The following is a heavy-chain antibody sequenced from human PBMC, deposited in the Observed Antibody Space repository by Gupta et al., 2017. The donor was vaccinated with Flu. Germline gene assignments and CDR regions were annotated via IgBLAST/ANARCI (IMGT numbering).Heavy chain of an antibody. CDR3: ARESPPCSTTGCFGLD. J-gene: IGHJ4*02. Sequence: EVYLVAPGGGMVQPGGSLRLSCAASGFTFRSYQMNWVRQAPGKGLEWISYISTSGSTIYYADSVKGRFTISRDNAKNSLYLQRDSLRAEDTAVYYCARESPPCSTTGCFGLDWGQGTLVTVSS. D-gene: IGHD2-2*01. CDR1: GFTFRSYQ. V-gene: IGHV3-48*03. CDR2: ISTSGSTI.